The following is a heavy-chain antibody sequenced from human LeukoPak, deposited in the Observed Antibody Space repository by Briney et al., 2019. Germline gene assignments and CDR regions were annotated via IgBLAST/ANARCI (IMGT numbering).Heavy chain of an antibody. D-gene: IGHD6-19*01. CDR3: ATTFSSGWYFHD. V-gene: IGHV1-2*02. CDR1: GYTFTDYN. J-gene: IGHJ4*02. Sequence: ASVKVSCNASGYTFTDYNMHWGRQAPGQGLEWMGWINPNSGATIYAQKFQARVTMTRDSSISTSYMEVSRLTSDDTAVYHCATTFSSGWYFHDWGQGTLVTVSS. CDR2: INPNSGAT.